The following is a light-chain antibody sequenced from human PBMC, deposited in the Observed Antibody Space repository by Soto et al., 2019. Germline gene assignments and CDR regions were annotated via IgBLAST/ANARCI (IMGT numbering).Light chain of an antibody. V-gene: IGKV1-39*01. CDR2: AAS. Sequence: DIQMTQSPSSLSASVGDRVTITCRASQSISNYLNWYQQKPGKAPKLLIYAASSLQSGVPSRFSGSGSGTDFTLTINSLQPEDFATYYCQQSYSIPVTFGGGTKVDIK. CDR1: QSISNY. CDR3: QQSYSIPVT. J-gene: IGKJ4*01.